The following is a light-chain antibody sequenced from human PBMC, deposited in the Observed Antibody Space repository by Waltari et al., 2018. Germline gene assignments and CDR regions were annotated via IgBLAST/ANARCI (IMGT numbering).Light chain of an antibody. Sequence: QSVLTQPPSVSGTPGQRVTTPCSGSSTNSRSNFLSWHQQPPGTAPKLLLYRNSPRPSGVPDRFSGSKSGTSASLAISGLRAEDEADYYCATWDGSLSGRVFGGGTKLTVL. V-gene: IGLV1-47*01. CDR3: ATWDGSLSGRV. J-gene: IGLJ3*02. CDR2: RNS. CDR1: STNSRSNF.